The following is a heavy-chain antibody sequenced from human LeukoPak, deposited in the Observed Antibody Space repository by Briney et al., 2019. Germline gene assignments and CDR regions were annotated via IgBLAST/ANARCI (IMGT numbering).Heavy chain of an antibody. D-gene: IGHD2-15*01. CDR1: GGTFSSFA. J-gene: IGHJ4*02. V-gene: IGHV1-69*05. CDR3: ARGCSGGSCPLDY. CDR2: IIPIFGTA. Sequence: ASVKVSRKASGGTFSSFAISWVRQAPGQGLEWMTGIIPIFGTANYAQKFQGRVTITTDESTSTAYMELSSLRSEDTAVYYCARGCSGGSCPLDYWGQGTLVTVSS.